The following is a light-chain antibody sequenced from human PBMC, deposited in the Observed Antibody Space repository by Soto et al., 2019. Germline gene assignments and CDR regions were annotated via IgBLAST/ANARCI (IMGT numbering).Light chain of an antibody. CDR1: QSVSSSY. Sequence: EILLTQSPGTLSLSPGERATLSCRASQSVSSSYLAWYQQKPGQAPRLLIYGASSRATGIPDRFSGSGSGTDFTLTISRLEPEDFAVYYCQQYGSSSWTFGQGTKVESK. V-gene: IGKV3-20*01. J-gene: IGKJ1*01. CDR2: GAS. CDR3: QQYGSSSWT.